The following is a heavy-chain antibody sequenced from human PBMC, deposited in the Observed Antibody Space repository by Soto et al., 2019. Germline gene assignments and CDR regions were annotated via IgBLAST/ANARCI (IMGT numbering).Heavy chain of an antibody. CDR3: ARDSGNCSGGSCYHYGLDY. Sequence: PSETLSLTCTVSGGSISSGGYYWSWIRQHPGKGLEWIGYIYYSGSTYYNPSLKSRVTISVDTSKNQSSLKLSSVTAADTAVYYCARDSGNCSGGSCYHYGLDYWGQGTLVTVSS. J-gene: IGHJ4*02. CDR2: IYYSGST. D-gene: IGHD2-15*01. CDR1: GGSISSGGYY. V-gene: IGHV4-31*03.